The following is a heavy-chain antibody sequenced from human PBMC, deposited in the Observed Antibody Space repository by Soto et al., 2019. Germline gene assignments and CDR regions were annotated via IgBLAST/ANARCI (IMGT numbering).Heavy chain of an antibody. D-gene: IGHD6-19*01. V-gene: IGHV3-23*01. CDR3: AKEKTYRSGWDGMDV. CDR1: GFTFSSYA. CDR2: ISGSGGST. J-gene: IGHJ6*02. Sequence: GGSLRLSCAASGFTFSSYAMSWVRQAPGKGLEWVSAISGSGGSTYYADSVKGRFTISRDNSKNTLYVQMNSLRAEDTAVYYCAKEKTYRSGWDGMDVWGQGTTVTVSS.